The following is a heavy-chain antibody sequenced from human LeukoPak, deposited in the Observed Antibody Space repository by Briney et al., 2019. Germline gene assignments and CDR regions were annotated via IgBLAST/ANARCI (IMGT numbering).Heavy chain of an antibody. Sequence: ASVKVSCKASGGTFSIFAISWVRQAPGQRLEWNGWINPKSGGTNYAQKFQGRVTMSRDTSITTAYMELSSLRSDDTAVYYCARGGSGSGWLYYFDFRGQETLVTVSS. J-gene: IGHJ4*02. CDR1: GGTFSIFA. D-gene: IGHD6-19*01. CDR2: INPKSGGT. V-gene: IGHV1-2*02. CDR3: ARGGSGSGWLYYFDF.